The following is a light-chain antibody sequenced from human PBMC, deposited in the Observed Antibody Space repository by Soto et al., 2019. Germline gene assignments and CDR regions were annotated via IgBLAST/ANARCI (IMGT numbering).Light chain of an antibody. CDR3: TSFTTMSTWV. J-gene: IGLJ3*02. Sequence: QSALTQPASVSGSPGQSITISCTGTSSDVGGYNYVSWFQQHPGKAPKLKIYEVSNRPSGVSNRFSGSKSGNTASLTISELQDEDEADYYCTSFTTMSTWVFGGGTKLTVL. V-gene: IGLV2-14*01. CDR2: EVS. CDR1: SSDVGGYNY.